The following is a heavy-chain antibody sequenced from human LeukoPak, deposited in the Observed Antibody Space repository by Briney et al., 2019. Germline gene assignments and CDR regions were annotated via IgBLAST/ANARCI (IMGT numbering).Heavy chain of an antibody. Sequence: SETLSLTCTVSGGSISSYYWSWIRQPPGKGLEWIGYIYYSGSTNYNPSLKSRVTISVDTSKNQFSLKLSSVTAADTDVYYCARVGERASRYFDYWGQGTLVTVSS. V-gene: IGHV4-59*01. CDR2: IYYSGST. J-gene: IGHJ4*02. CDR3: ARVGERASRYFDY. CDR1: GGSISSYY. D-gene: IGHD3-10*01.